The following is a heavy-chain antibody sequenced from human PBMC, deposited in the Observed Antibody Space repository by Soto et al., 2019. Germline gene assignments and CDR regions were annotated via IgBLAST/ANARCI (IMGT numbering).Heavy chain of an antibody. CDR2: ISSSSSYI. Sequence: GGSLRLSCAASGFTFSSYSMNWVRQAPGKGLEWVSSISSSSSYIYYADSVKGRFTISRDNAKNSLYLQMNSLRAEDTAVYYCARVHDYGDYPAFDYWGQGTLVTVSS. CDR3: ARVHDYGDYPAFDY. D-gene: IGHD4-17*01. V-gene: IGHV3-21*01. CDR1: GFTFSSYS. J-gene: IGHJ4*02.